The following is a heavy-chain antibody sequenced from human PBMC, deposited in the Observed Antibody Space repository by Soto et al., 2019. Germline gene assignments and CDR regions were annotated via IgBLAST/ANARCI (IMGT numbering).Heavy chain of an antibody. CDR2: MNPDTGNT. D-gene: IGHD1-26*01. Sequence: ASVKVSCKASGYTFTNYDLNWVRQAPGQGLEWMGWMNPDTGNTGYAQKFLGRVTMTRESSINTAYMEVSSLTSEDTAVYYCARQWDLSGYYHAMDVWGQGTTVTVSS. CDR3: ARQWDLSGYYHAMDV. J-gene: IGHJ6*02. V-gene: IGHV1-8*01. CDR1: GYTFTNYD.